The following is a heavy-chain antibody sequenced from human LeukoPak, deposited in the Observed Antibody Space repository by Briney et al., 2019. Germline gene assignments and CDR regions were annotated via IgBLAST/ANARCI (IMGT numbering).Heavy chain of an antibody. V-gene: IGHV3-11*04. CDR1: GFTFSDYY. CDR2: ISSSGSTI. CDR3: ARTDYYDYVWGSLRDV. D-gene: IGHD3-16*01. J-gene: IGHJ6*04. Sequence: PGGSLRLSCAASGFTFSDYYMSWIRQAPGKGLEWVSYISSSGSTIYYADSVKGRFTISRDNAKNSLYLQMNSLRAEDTAVYYCARTDYYDYVWGSLRDVWGKGTTVTVSS.